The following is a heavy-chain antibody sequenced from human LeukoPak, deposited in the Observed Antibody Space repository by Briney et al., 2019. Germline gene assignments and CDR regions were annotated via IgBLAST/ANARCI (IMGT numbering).Heavy chain of an antibody. Sequence: SGGSLRLSCAASGFTFSSYAMSWVRQAPGEGVEWVSAISGSGGSTYYADSVKGRFTISRDNSKNTLYLQMNSLRAEDTAVYYCAGELDQGIHLWLYWGQGTLVTVSS. J-gene: IGHJ4*02. D-gene: IGHD5-18*01. CDR1: GFTFSSYA. CDR3: AGELDQGIHLWLY. V-gene: IGHV3-23*01. CDR2: ISGSGGST.